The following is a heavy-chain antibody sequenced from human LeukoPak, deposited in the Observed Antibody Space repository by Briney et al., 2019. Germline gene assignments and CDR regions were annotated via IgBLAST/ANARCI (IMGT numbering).Heavy chain of an antibody. CDR1: GYTFTSYD. CDR3: ARRPVACSGGSCYRNWFDP. Sequence: ASVKVSCKASGYTFTSYDIHWVRQAPGQGLEWMGWMNPNSGNTGYAQKFQGRVTMTRNTSISTAYMELSSLRSEDTAVYYCARRPVACSGGSCYRNWFDPWGQGTLVTVSS. V-gene: IGHV1-8*01. J-gene: IGHJ5*02. D-gene: IGHD2-15*01. CDR2: MNPNSGNT.